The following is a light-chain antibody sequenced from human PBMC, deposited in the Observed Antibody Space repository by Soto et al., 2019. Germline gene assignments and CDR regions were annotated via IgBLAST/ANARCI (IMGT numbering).Light chain of an antibody. CDR3: QQSYSTPPT. CDR1: QSVSSRY. V-gene: IGKV3-20*01. J-gene: IGKJ5*01. CDR2: GAS. Sequence: EIVFTQSPGTLSLSPGERATLSFRASQSVSSRYLAWYQQKRGQAPRLLIFGASNRATGIPARFSGSGSGTDFTLTISSLQPEDFATYYCQQSYSTPPTFGQGTRLEIK.